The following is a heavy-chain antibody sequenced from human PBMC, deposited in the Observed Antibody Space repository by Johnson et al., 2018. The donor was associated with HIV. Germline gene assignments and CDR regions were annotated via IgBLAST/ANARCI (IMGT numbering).Heavy chain of an antibody. CDR3: ARLVSSSFTHAFEI. CDR1: GFTVSTNY. Sequence: VQLVESGGGLVQPGGSLRLSCAASGFTVSTNYMSWIRQAPGKGLEWVSVIYSGDTTFYADSVKGRFTISRDSSQNTLYLQMNNLRAEDTAVYYCARLVSSSFTHAFEIWGQGTMVTVSS. D-gene: IGHD3-22*01. J-gene: IGHJ3*02. CDR2: IYSGDTT. V-gene: IGHV3-66*01.